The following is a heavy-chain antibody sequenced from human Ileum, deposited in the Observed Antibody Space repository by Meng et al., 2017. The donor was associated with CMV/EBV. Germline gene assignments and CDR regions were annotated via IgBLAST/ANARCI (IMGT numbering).Heavy chain of an antibody. Sequence: QVQLQELGPGLVKPSGTLSLTCTVSGGSISGYYWSWSRQPATKGLEWIGRVYSSGSTDYNPSLQSRVTMSVDTSKNQFSLKLSSVTAADTAVYYCARGSSSWAFDYWGQGTLVTVSS. CDR3: ARGSSSWAFDY. CDR2: VYSSGST. V-gene: IGHV4-4*07. CDR1: GGSISGYY. J-gene: IGHJ4*02. D-gene: IGHD2-2*01.